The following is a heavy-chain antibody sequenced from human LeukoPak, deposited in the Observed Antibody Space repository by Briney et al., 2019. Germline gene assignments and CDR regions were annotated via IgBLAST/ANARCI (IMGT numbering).Heavy chain of an antibody. CDR3: ARHYLVVVPAAHYYYGMDV. Sequence: NPSETLSLTCAVSGGSISSGGYSWSWIRQPPGKGLEWIGYIYHSGSTYYNPSLKSRVTISVDTSKNQFSLKLSSVTAADTAVYYCARHYLVVVPAAHYYYGMDVWGQGTTVTVSS. CDR1: GGSISSGGYS. J-gene: IGHJ6*02. CDR2: IYHSGST. D-gene: IGHD2-2*01. V-gene: IGHV4-30-2*03.